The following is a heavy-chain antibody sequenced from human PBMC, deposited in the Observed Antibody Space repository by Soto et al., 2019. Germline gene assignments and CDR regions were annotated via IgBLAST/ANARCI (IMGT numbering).Heavy chain of an antibody. CDR2: IYSGSST. D-gene: IGHD1-1*01. V-gene: IGHV3-53*04. Sequence: GGSLRLSCAASGFTVSSNYMSWVRQAPGKGLEWVSVIYSGSSTYYADSVKGRFTISRHNSKKTLYLQMNSLRAEDTAVYYCAREHHNWNDGNWFDPWGQGTLVTVSS. CDR1: GFTVSSNY. J-gene: IGHJ5*02. CDR3: AREHHNWNDGNWFDP.